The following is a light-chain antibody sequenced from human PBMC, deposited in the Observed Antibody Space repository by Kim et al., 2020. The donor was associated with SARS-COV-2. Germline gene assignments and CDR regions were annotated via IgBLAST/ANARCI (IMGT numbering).Light chain of an antibody. CDR1: QSISNC. Sequence: DIQMTQSPSSLSASVGDRVTITCRASQSISNCLNWYRQRPGKAPNLLIYTATTLQSGVPSRFSGSGSGTDFTLTISSLLPEDFEDFATYYCQQTYSTPYTFGPGTKLEI. CDR2: TAT. J-gene: IGKJ2*01. V-gene: IGKV1-39*01. CDR3: QQTYSTPYT.